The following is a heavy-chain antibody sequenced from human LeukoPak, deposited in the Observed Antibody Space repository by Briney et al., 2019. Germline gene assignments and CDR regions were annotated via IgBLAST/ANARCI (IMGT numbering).Heavy chain of an antibody. Sequence: ASVNVSCKASGYTFTCYYMHWVRQAPGQGLEWMGWINPNSGGTNYAQKFQGRVTMTRDTSISTAYMELSRLRSDDTAVYYCATLRWSNRRYDAFDIWGQGTMVTVSS. CDR3: ATLRWSNRRYDAFDI. V-gene: IGHV1-2*02. D-gene: IGHD4-23*01. CDR1: GYTFTCYY. CDR2: INPNSGGT. J-gene: IGHJ3*02.